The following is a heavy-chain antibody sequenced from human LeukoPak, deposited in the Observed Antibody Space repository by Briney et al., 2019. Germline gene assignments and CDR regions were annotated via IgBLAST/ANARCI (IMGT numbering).Heavy chain of an antibody. CDR1: GFTFSDYY. CDR2: ISGSGGST. J-gene: IGHJ4*02. V-gene: IGHV3-23*01. Sequence: GGSLRLSCAASGFTFSDYYMSWIRQAPGKGLEWVSVISGSGGSTYYADSVKGRFTISRDNSKNTLYLQMNSLRAEDTALYYCAKGDGIPQRYNFDYWGQGTLVTVSS. D-gene: IGHD5-18*01. CDR3: AKGDGIPQRYNFDY.